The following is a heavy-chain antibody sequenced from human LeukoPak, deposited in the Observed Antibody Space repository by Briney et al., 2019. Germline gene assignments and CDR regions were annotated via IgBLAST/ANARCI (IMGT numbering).Heavy chain of an antibody. J-gene: IGHJ6*02. D-gene: IGHD1-1*01. Sequence: PSETLSLTCTVSGGSVSSGGYYWSWIRQHPGKGLEWIGYIYYSGSTYYNPSLKSRVTISVDTSKNQFSLKLSSVTAADTAVYYCARVPYYYGMDVWGQGTTVTVSS. CDR1: GGSVSSGGYY. CDR3: ARVPYYYGMDV. V-gene: IGHV4-31*03. CDR2: IYYSGST.